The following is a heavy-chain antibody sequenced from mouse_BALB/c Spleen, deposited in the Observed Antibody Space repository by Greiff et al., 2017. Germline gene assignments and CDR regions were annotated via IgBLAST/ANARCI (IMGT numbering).Heavy chain of an antibody. CDR2: ISYSGST. V-gene: IGHV3-2*02. J-gene: IGHJ3*01. CDR1: GYSITSDYA. Sequence: EVQLQESGPGLVKPSQSLSLTCTVTGYSITSDYAWNWIRQFPGNKLEWMGYISYSGSTSYNPSLKSRISITRDTSKNQFFLQLNSVTTEDTATYYCASRRGPAWFAYWGQGTLVTVSA. CDR3: ASRRGPAWFAY.